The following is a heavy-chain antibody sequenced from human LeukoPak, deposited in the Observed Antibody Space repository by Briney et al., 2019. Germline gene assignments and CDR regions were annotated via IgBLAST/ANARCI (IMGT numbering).Heavy chain of an antibody. CDR3: ARDGTAAGLYFDL. D-gene: IGHD6-13*01. J-gene: IGHJ4*01. CDR2: ISQNGGEK. Sequence: PGGPLRLSCAVSGFTFSDYWMNWVRQAPGKGLEWVASISQNGGEKSYGDSVEGRFTISRDNPKNSLYLQMSSLRAEDTAVYYCARDGTAAGLYFDLWGQGTLVTVSA. V-gene: IGHV3-7*01. CDR1: GFTFSDYW.